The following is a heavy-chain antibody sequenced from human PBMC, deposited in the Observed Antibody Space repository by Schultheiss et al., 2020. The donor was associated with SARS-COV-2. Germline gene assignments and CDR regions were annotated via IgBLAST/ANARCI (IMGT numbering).Heavy chain of an antibody. Sequence: SETLSLTCTVSGGSISSYYWNWIRQPPGKGLEWIGYIYYSGSTNYNPSLKSRVTISVDTSKNQFSLKLSSVTAADTAMYYCARGHSSSWYPDYYYYYGMDVWGQGTTVTVSS. V-gene: IGHV4-59*01. D-gene: IGHD6-13*01. CDR3: ARGHSSSWYPDYYYYYGMDV. J-gene: IGHJ6*02. CDR1: GGSISSYY. CDR2: IYYSGST.